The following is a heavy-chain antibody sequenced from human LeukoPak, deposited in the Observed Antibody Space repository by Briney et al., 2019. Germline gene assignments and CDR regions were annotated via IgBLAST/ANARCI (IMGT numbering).Heavy chain of an antibody. CDR3: ARVSVRYWGIDY. Sequence: SETLSLTCAVYGGSFSGYYWSWIRQPPGKGLEWIGEINHSGSTNYNPSLKSRVTISVDTSKNQFSLKLSSVTVADTAVYYCARVSVRYWGIDYWGQGTLVTVSS. D-gene: IGHD3-16*01. CDR2: INHSGST. CDR1: GGSFSGYY. V-gene: IGHV4-34*01. J-gene: IGHJ4*02.